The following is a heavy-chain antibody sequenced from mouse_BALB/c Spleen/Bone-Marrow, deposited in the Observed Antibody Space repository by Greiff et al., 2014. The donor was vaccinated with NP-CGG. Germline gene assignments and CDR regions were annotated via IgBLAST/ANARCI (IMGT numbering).Heavy chain of an antibody. J-gene: IGHJ2*01. CDR2: IYPGSGST. CDR3: ARGYYGSSYYFDY. CDR1: GYTFTDYV. D-gene: IGHD1-1*01. V-gene: IGHV1-81*01. Sequence: VQLQQSGPELVKPGASVKMSCKASGYTFTDYVIRWVKQRTGQGLEWIGEIYPGSGSTYYNEKFKGKATLTADKSSNTAYMQLHSLTSEDSAVYFCARGYYGSSYYFDYWGQGTTLTVSS.